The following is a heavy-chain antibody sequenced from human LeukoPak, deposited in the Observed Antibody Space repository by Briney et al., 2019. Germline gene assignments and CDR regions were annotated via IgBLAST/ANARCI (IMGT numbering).Heavy chain of an antibody. CDR1: GFTFSGSA. CDR3: TFGSGSSH. D-gene: IGHD3-10*01. CDR2: IRSKANNYAT. V-gene: IGHV3-73*01. J-gene: IGHJ1*01. Sequence: GGSLRLSCAASGFTFSGSAMHWVRQAPGKGREWVGRIRSKANNYATAYAASVTGRFTISRDDSKNTAYLQMNSLKTEDTAVYYCTFGSGSSHWGQGTLVTVSS.